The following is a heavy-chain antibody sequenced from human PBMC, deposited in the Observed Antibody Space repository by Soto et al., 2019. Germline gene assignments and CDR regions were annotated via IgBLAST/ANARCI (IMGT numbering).Heavy chain of an antibody. Sequence: GGALRLSCAASGFTFSRYVMSWVLQAPWKGLEWVSAISGSGGGTYYADSVKGRFTISRDNSKNTVCLEMNSLRAEDTAEYYCAKSGRYTGYDFPFDYWGRGTLVTVSS. CDR2: ISGSGGGT. V-gene: IGHV3-23*01. CDR3: AKSGRYTGYDFPFDY. D-gene: IGHD5-12*01. J-gene: IGHJ4*02. CDR1: GFTFSRYV.